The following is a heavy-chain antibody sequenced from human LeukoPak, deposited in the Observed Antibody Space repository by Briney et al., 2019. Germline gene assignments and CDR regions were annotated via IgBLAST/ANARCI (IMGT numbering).Heavy chain of an antibody. Sequence: GGSLRLSCAASGFTISAHYMDWVRQAPGKGLEWVGRTRYKPNSYTTDYAASVKGRFTISGDDSKNSLFLQMNSLRAEDTAVYYCARGGCCSGGSCSTSDYYYYYMDVWGKGTTVTISS. J-gene: IGHJ6*03. V-gene: IGHV3-72*01. CDR1: GFTISAHY. D-gene: IGHD2-15*01. CDR2: TRYKPNSYTT. CDR3: ARGGCCSGGSCSTSDYYYYYMDV.